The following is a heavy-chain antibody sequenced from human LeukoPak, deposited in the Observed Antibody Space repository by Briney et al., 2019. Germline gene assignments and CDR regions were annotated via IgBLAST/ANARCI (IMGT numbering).Heavy chain of an antibody. V-gene: IGHV3-23*01. D-gene: IGHD3-10*01. Sequence: GESLRLSCAASGFTFSSYAMRWVRQAPGKGLEWVSGISTSGGSTYYTDSVKGRFTISRDNSKNTLYLQMNSLRAEDTAVYYCAKGGTGKYYFDYWGQGTLVTVSS. CDR1: GFTFSSYA. CDR2: ISTSGGST. CDR3: AKGGTGKYYFDY. J-gene: IGHJ4*02.